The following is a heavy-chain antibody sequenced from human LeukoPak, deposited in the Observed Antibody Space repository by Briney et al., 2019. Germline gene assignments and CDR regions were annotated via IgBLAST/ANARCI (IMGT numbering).Heavy chain of an antibody. CDR1: GGSISSGDYY. V-gene: IGHV4-30-4*01. CDR3: ARERREGGSSWIDY. D-gene: IGHD6-13*01. Sequence: SETLSLTCTVSGGSISSGDYYWSWIRQPPGKGLEWIGHIFYSGSTYYNPSLMRRLTIAVDTSKNQFSLKLSSVTPADTAVYYCARERREGGSSWIDYWGRGTLVTVSS. CDR2: IFYSGST. J-gene: IGHJ4*02.